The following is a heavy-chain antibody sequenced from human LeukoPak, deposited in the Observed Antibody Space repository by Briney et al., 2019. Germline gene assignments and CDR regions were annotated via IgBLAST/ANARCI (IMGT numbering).Heavy chain of an antibody. CDR2: ISGSGGST. D-gene: IGHD4-17*01. J-gene: IGHJ4*02. V-gene: IGHV3-23*01. CDR1: GFTFSSYA. CDR3: AKDNGAYGDFNGYDY. Sequence: GGSLRLSCAASGFTFSSYAMSWVRQAPGKGLEWVSAISGSGGSTYYADSVKGRFTISRDNSKNTLYLQMNSLRAEDTAVYYCAKDNGAYGDFNGYDYWGQGALVTVSS.